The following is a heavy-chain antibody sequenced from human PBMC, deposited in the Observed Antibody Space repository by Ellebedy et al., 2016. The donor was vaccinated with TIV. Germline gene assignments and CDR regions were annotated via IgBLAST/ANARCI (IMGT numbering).Heavy chain of an antibody. CDR3: ARGLGMGYYFDS. J-gene: IGHJ4*02. CDR2: IFGDDYT. V-gene: IGHV3-66*01. Sequence: GESLKISCAASGFTVSSKYMSWVRQAPGKGLAWVSIIFGDDYTYYADSVKGRFTISRDKSNNTVHLQLNSLRADDTAVYFCARGLGMGYYFDSWGQGTPVSVSS. CDR1: GFTVSSKY. D-gene: IGHD7-27*01.